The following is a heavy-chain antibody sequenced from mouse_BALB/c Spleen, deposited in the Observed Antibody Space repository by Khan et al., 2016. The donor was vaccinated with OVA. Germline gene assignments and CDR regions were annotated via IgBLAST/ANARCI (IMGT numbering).Heavy chain of an antibody. J-gene: IGHJ2*01. CDR2: TNPTNGRT. V-gene: IGHV1S81*02. CDR3: ARIKKIGATYFDD. D-gene: IGHD1-1*01. CDR1: GYTFTSYW. Sequence: QVQLQQPGAELVKAGASVKMSCKASGYTFTSYWMHWVKQRLGQGLEWFAETNPTNGRTYYNEKFKSKATLTADKSSSTAYMLLSGPTFEDSAVYYCARIKKIGATYFDDWGQGTTLTVSS.